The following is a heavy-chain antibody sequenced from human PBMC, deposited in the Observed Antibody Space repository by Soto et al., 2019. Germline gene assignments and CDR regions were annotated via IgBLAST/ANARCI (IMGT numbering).Heavy chain of an antibody. CDR2: IKSKTDGGTT. J-gene: IGHJ6*02. CDR3: TTDYKGDFWSGYYRPYYYYGMDV. Sequence: GGSLRLSCAASGFTFSNAWMSWVRQAPGKGLDWLGRIKSKTDGGTTYYAAPEKGRYTPSRDNSKTTMYLQVNSLRTEDTAVYYCTTDYKGDFWSGYYRPYYYYGMDVWGQGTTVTVS. CDR1: GFTFSNAW. D-gene: IGHD3-3*01. V-gene: IGHV3-15*01.